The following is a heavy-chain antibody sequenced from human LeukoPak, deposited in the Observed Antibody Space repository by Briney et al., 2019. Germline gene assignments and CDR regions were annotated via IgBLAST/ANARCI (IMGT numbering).Heavy chain of an antibody. J-gene: IGHJ4*02. CDR1: GGSVSSGGYY. Sequence: SETLSLTCSVPGGSVSSGGYYWSWIRQPPGKGLEWIGYIYYNGNTNYNPSLKSRVTISVDTSKNQFSLKLSSVTAADTAVYYCARVRYDSSGYYPDYWGQGTLVTVSS. V-gene: IGHV4-61*08. CDR2: IYYNGNT. D-gene: IGHD3-22*01. CDR3: ARVRYDSSGYYPDY.